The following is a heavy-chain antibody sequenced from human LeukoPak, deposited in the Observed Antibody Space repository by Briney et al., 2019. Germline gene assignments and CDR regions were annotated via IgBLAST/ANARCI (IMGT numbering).Heavy chain of an antibody. CDR1: GFTFSSYA. Sequence: PGGSLRLSCAASGFTFSSYAMSWVRQAPGKGLEWVSAISGSGGSTYYANSVKGRFTISRDNSKNTLYLQMNSLRAEDTAVYYCAKDPRDFWSGLDRFDPWGQGTLVTVSS. J-gene: IGHJ5*02. CDR2: ISGSGGST. CDR3: AKDPRDFWSGLDRFDP. V-gene: IGHV3-23*01. D-gene: IGHD3-3*01.